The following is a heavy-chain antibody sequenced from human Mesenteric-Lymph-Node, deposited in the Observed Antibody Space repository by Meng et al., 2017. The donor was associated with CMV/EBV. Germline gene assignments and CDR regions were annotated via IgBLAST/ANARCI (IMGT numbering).Heavy chain of an antibody. CDR2: FDVNGGAT. J-gene: IGHJ3*01. V-gene: IGHV3-23*01. CDR3: AKGVTSGAPYRAFDL. D-gene: IGHD2-15*01. Sequence: GESLKISCAASGFTFSSYNMNWVRQAPGKGLEWVSTFDVNGGATFYSDSVKGRFTISRDTSENTLYLQMNSLRVDDTALYYCAKGVTSGAPYRAFDLLGQGTKVTVSS. CDR1: GFTFSSYN.